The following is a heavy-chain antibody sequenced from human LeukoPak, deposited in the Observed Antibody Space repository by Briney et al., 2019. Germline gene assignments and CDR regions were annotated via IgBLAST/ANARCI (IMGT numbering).Heavy chain of an antibody. CDR3: ARHGSYYDSSDGWFDP. Sequence: PSETLSLTCTVSGGSISSSSYYWGWVRQPPGKGLEWIVSIYYSGSTYYNPSLKSRVTISVDTSKNQFSLKLSSVTAADTAVYYCARHGSYYDSSDGWFDPWGQGTLVTVSS. J-gene: IGHJ5*02. V-gene: IGHV4-39*01. D-gene: IGHD3-22*01. CDR2: IYYSGST. CDR1: GGSISSSSYY.